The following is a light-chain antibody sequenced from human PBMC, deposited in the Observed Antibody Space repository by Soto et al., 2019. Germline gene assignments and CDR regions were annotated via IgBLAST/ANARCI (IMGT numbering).Light chain of an antibody. CDR3: QSYDSSLGVV. CDR2: GNS. J-gene: IGLJ2*01. V-gene: IGLV1-40*01. Sequence: QLMLTQPPSVSGAPGQRVTISCTGSSSNIGAGYDVHWYQQLPGTAPKLLIYGNSNRPSGVPDRFSGSKSGTSASLAITGLQAEDEADYYCQSYDSSLGVVFGGGTQLTVL. CDR1: SSNIGAGYD.